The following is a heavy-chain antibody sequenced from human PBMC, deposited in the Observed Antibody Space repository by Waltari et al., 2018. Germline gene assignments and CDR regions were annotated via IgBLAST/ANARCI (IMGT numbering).Heavy chain of an antibody. Sequence: VLLQESGPGLLKPSQTLSLTCTVSGGSINSGDYYWTWIRQLPGKGLEWIGYIFYRGSTYYNPSLKSRATMSVDSSKNQFSLSLTSVTAADTAVYYCARDRRLGSKPGVRDCFDSWGQGTLVTVSS. CDR2: IFYRGST. D-gene: IGHD3-16*01. CDR1: GGSINSGDYY. J-gene: IGHJ5*01. V-gene: IGHV4-30-4*08. CDR3: ARDRRLGSKPGVRDCFDS.